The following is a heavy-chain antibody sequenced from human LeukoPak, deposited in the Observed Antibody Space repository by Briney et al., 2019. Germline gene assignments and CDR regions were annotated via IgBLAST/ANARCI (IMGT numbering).Heavy chain of an antibody. Sequence: SETLSLTCTVSGGSVSSSGHYWGWIRQPPGKGLEWIGSIYYNGGTYYNPSLMSRVTISVDTSKNQFSLKLSSVTAADTAVYYCARRSVAANADYFDYWGQGTLVTVSS. J-gene: IGHJ4*02. CDR1: GGSVSSSGHY. CDR3: ARRSVAANADYFDY. CDR2: IYYNGGT. V-gene: IGHV4-39*01. D-gene: IGHD6-19*01.